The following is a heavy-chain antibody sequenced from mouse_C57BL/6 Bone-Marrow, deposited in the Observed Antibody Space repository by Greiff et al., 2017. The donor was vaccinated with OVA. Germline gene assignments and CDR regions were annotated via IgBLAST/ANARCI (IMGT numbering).Heavy chain of an antibody. Sequence: DVMLVESGGGLVQPGGSMKLSCAASGFTFSDAWMDWVRQSPEKGLEWVAEIRNKANNHATYYAESVKGRFTSSRDDSKSSVYLQMNSLRAEDTGIYYCTRRWLLRRDFDYWGQGTTLTVSS. CDR3: TRRWLLRRDFDY. D-gene: IGHD2-3*01. CDR1: GFTFSDAW. V-gene: IGHV6-6*01. CDR2: IRNKANNHAT. J-gene: IGHJ2*01.